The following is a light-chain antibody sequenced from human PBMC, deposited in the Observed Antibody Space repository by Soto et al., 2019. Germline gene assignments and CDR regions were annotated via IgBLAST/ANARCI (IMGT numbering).Light chain of an antibody. CDR2: DVT. CDR3: XSYAGTYTFYV. CDR1: SSDVGGYDL. V-gene: IGLV2-11*01. Sequence: QSALTQPXSVSGSPGQSVTISCTGTSSDVGGYDLVSWYQQHPGKAPKLMIYDVTKRPSGVPDRFSGSRSGXXAXXXISGXXXXDDADYYCXSYAGTYTFYVFGTGXXLTVL. J-gene: IGLJ1*01.